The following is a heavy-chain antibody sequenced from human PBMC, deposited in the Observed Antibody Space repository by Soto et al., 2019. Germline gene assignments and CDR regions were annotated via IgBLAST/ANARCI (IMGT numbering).Heavy chain of an antibody. V-gene: IGHV3-23*01. CDR2: ITGRGDST. Sequence: EAQLLESGGGLVQPGGSLRLSCAASGFPFSDHAMHWVRQTPGKGLEWVSAITGRGDSTYYADSVKGRFTISRDNSKSTLYLQMMSLRAEDTAVYYCAKDLYVQPPSGWFDPWGQGTVVTVSS. CDR1: GFPFSDHA. CDR3: AKDLYVQPPSGWFDP. D-gene: IGHD1-26*01. J-gene: IGHJ5*02.